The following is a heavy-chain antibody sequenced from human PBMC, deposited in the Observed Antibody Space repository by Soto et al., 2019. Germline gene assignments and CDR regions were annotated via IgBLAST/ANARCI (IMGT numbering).Heavy chain of an antibody. CDR1: GFTVSDDY. J-gene: IGHJ6*02. D-gene: IGHD1-26*01. CDR3: ARDPGDRNGMSV. CDR2: IYSGGGR. V-gene: IGHV3-66*01. Sequence: EVQVVESGGDLVQPGGSLRLSCAASGFTVSDDYMNWVRQAPGKGLEWVSVIYSGGGRYYADSVKGRFTISRDNSKNMVYLQMNSQRAEDTAVYYCARDPGDRNGMSVWGQGTTVTVSS.